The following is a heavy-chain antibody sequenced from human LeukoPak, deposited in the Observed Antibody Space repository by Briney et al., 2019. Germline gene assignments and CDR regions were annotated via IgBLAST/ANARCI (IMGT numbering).Heavy chain of an antibody. J-gene: IGHJ6*02. CDR1: GFTFSSYA. V-gene: IGHV3-23*01. CDR2: ISGAGGDT. Sequence: PGGSLRLSCATSGFTFSSYAKAWVRQAPGKGLEWVSGISGAGGDTSYADSVKGRFIISRDNSKNMVYLQVSSLRAEDTAVYYCAKSTGNYHYYYALDVWGQGTTVTVS. CDR3: AKSTGNYHYYYALDV. D-gene: IGHD3-9*01.